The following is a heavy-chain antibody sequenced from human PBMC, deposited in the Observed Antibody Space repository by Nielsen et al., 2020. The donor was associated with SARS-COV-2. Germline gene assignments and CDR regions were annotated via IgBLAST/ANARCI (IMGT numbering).Heavy chain of an antibody. CDR2: IYYSGNT. D-gene: IGHD2-2*01. CDR1: GGSINSGPYY. CDR3: ARAGAAGVPAALRWLDS. Sequence: SETLSLTCTVSGGSINSGPYYWSWVRQSPGKGLEWIGYIYYSGNTYYNPSLKSRVTFSLDTSNNQFSLKLTSVTAADTAVYYCARAGAAGVPAALRWLDSWGQGILVTVSS. V-gene: IGHV4-31*03. J-gene: IGHJ5*01.